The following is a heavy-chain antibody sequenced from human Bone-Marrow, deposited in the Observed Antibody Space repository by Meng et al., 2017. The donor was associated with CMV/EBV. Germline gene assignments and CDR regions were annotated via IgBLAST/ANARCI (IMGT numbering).Heavy chain of an antibody. Sequence: GESLKISCAASGFTFSSYGMHWVRQAPGKGLEWVAFIRYDGSNKYYADSVKGRFTISRDNAKNSLYLQMNSLRAEDTAVYYCARSCRRTVAGPFDPCGQGTLVTASS. V-gene: IGHV3-30*02. CDR2: IRYDGSNK. D-gene: IGHD4-11*01. CDR1: GFTFSSYG. J-gene: IGHJ5*02. CDR3: ARSCRRTVAGPFDP.